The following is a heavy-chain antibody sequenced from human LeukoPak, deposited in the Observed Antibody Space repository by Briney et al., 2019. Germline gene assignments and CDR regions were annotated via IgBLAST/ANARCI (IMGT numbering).Heavy chain of an antibody. D-gene: IGHD3-22*01. V-gene: IGHV1-2*02. CDR1: GYIFIGHY. CDR3: ARGKGNYYDSSGYYYIDYYYMDV. CDR2: INHNSDGT. J-gene: IGHJ6*03. Sequence: EASVKVSCKASGYIFIGHYMHWVRQAPGQGLEWMGWINHNSDGTRYAQRFQGRVTMTRDTSITTAYMEVISLRSDDTAVYYCARGKGNYYDSSGYYYIDYYYMDVWGKGTTVTVSS.